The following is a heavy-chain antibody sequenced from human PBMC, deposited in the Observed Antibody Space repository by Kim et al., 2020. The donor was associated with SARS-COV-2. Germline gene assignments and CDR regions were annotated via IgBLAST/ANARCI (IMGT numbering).Heavy chain of an antibody. CDR2: IYSSGSTT. CDR1: GFTFTSYE. Sequence: GGSLRLSCTASGFTFTSYEMNWVRQAPGKGLEWVAYIYSSGSTTHYAESVKGRFTVSRDNPKNSLYLQMNSLRVEDTAVYYCVRDLVGGSGMDFWGQGTTVTVSS. CDR3: VRDLVGGSGMDF. J-gene: IGHJ6*02. D-gene: IGHD3-10*01. V-gene: IGHV3-48*03.